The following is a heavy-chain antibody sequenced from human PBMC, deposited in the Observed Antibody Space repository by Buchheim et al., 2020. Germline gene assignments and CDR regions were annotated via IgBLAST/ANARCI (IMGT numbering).Heavy chain of an antibody. CDR2: IYYSGST. CDR3: ARVWVRYYYDSSPTYYFDY. CDR1: GGSISSYY. D-gene: IGHD3-22*01. J-gene: IGHJ4*02. Sequence: QVQLQESGPGLVKPSETLSLTCTVSGGSISSYYWSWIRQPPGKGLEWIGYIYYSGSTNYNPSLKSRVTISVDTSKNQFSLKLSSVTAADTAVYYCARVWVRYYYDSSPTYYFDYWGQGTL. V-gene: IGHV4-59*01.